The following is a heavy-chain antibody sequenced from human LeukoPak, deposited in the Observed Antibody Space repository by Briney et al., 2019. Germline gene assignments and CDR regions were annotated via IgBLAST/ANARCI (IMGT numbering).Heavy chain of an antibody. V-gene: IGHV3-48*04. CDR2: ISSSSTI. CDR3: ARDFRLGYGDYYLERAFDI. D-gene: IGHD4-17*01. J-gene: IGHJ3*02. CDR1: GFTFSSYS. Sequence: GGSLRLSCAASGFTFSSYSTNWVRQAPGKGLERVSYISSSSTIYYADSVKGRFTISRDNAKNSLYLQMNSLRAEDTAVYYCARDFRLGYGDYYLERAFDIWGQGTMVTVSS.